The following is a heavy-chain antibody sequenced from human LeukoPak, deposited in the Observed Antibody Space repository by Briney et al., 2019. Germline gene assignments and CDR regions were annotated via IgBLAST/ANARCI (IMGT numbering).Heavy chain of an antibody. CDR2: IYYSGST. Sequence: SETLSLTCTVSGGSISSYYWSWIRQPPGKGLEWIGYIYYSGSTNYNPSLKSRVTISVDTSKNQFSLKLSSVTAADTAVYYCARHSPSRALYSSSWYYFDYWGQGTLVTVSS. CDR1: GGSISSYY. D-gene: IGHD6-13*01. V-gene: IGHV4-59*08. J-gene: IGHJ4*02. CDR3: ARHSPSRALYSSSWYYFDY.